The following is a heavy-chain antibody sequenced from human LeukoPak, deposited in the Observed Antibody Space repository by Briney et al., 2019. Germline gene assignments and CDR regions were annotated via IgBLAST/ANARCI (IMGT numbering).Heavy chain of an antibody. CDR2: VDPEDGET. CDR3: ATDHIDYGSGRRCYMDV. V-gene: IGHV1-69-2*01. CDR1: GYTFTDYY. Sequence: ASVKVSCKASGYTFTDYYIHWVQQAPGKGLEWMGRVDPEDGETIYAEKFQGRVTITADTSTDTAYMELSSLRSEGTAVYYCATDHIDYGSGRRCYMDVWGKGTTVTVSS. J-gene: IGHJ6*03. D-gene: IGHD3-10*01.